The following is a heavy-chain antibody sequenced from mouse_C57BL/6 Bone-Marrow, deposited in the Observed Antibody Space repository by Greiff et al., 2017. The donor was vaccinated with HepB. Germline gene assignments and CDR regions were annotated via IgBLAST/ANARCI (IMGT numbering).Heavy chain of an antibody. CDR1: GYTFTSYW. CDR3: ARGDGSSYWFAY. CDR2: IDPSDSYT. D-gene: IGHD1-1*01. V-gene: IGHV1-69*01. J-gene: IGHJ3*01. Sequence: VQLQQPGAELVMPGASVKLSCKASGYTFTSYWMHWVKQRPGQGLEWIGEIDPSDSYTNYNQKFKGKSTLTVDKSSSTAYMQLSSLTSEDSAVYYCARGDGSSYWFAYWGQGTLVTVSA.